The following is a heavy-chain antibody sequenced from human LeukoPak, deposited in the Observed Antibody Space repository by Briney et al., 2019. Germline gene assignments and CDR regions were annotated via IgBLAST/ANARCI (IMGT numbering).Heavy chain of an antibody. CDR3: AFGPHQQWLLADY. CDR1: GVSFSSYA. D-gene: IGHD6-19*01. V-gene: IGHV3-23*01. Sequence: PGGSLRLSCAVSGVSFSSYAVGWVRQTPGKGLQLVSTITGSGDSTFYADSVNGRFIVSRDNSKNTLYLQMSSLRADDTALYYCAFGPHQQWLLADYWGQGTLVTVSS. J-gene: IGHJ4*02. CDR2: ITGSGDST.